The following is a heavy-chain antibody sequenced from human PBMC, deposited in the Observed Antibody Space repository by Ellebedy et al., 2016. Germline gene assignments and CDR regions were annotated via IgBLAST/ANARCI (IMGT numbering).Heavy chain of an antibody. CDR2: ISTNTGNP. V-gene: IGHV7-4-1*02. J-gene: IGHJ4*02. Sequence: ASVKVSCKASGYTFTNYPMNWVRQAPGQGPEWMGWISTNTGNPTYAQDFTGRFVFSLDTSVSTAYLQISSLKADDTAVYYCARDSGYSRFDDWGQGTLVTVSS. CDR1: GYTFTNYP. CDR3: ARDSGYSRFDD. D-gene: IGHD5-18*01.